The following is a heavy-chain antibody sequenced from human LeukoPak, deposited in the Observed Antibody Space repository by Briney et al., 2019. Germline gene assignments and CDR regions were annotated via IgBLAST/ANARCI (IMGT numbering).Heavy chain of an antibody. CDR3: ARNRDPPTYYYYYMDV. D-gene: IGHD1-1*01. CDR2: ISSSSSTI. Sequence: GGSLRLSCVASGFTFSSYSMNWVCQAPGKGLEWVSWISSSSSTIYYADSVKGRSTISRDNAKNSLYLQMNSLRAEDTAVYYCARNRDPPTYYYYYMDVWGKGTTVTVSS. J-gene: IGHJ6*03. CDR1: GFTFSSYS. V-gene: IGHV3-48*04.